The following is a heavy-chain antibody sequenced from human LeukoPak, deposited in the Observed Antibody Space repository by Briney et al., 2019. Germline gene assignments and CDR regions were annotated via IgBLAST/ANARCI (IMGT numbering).Heavy chain of an antibody. D-gene: IGHD3-3*01. CDR3: ARVGWRYDFWSGYYDNWFDP. CDR2: IYYSGST. Sequence: PSETLSLTCTVSGGSISSSSYYWGWIRQPPGKGLEWIGSIYYSGSTYYNPSLKSRVTISVDTSKNQFSLKLSSVTAADTAVYYCARVGWRYDFWSGYYDNWFDPWGQGTLVTVFS. CDR1: GGSISSSSYY. J-gene: IGHJ5*02. V-gene: IGHV4-39*07.